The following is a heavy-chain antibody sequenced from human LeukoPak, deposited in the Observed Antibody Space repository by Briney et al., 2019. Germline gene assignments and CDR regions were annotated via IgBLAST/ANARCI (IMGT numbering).Heavy chain of an antibody. V-gene: IGHV4-30-4*01. J-gene: IGHJ3*02. D-gene: IGHD5-24*01. CDR1: GGSISSGDYY. CDR3: ARVRRDGYNNDAFDI. Sequence: SETLSLTCTVSGGSISSGDYYWSWIRQPPGKGLEWIGYIYYSGSTCYNPSLKSRVTISVDTSKNQFSLKLGSVTAADTAVYYCARVRRDGYNNDAFDIWGQGTMVTVSS. CDR2: IYYSGST.